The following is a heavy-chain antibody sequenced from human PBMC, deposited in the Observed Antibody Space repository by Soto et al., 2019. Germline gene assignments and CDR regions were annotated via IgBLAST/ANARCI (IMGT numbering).Heavy chain of an antibody. Sequence: SVKGRFTISRDNAKNSLYLQMNSLRAEDTAVYYCASSGFSSTWYSFYGFDPWGQGTLVTVSS. V-gene: IGHV3-21*01. D-gene: IGHD6-13*01. CDR3: ASSGFSSTWYSFYGFDP. J-gene: IGHJ5*02.